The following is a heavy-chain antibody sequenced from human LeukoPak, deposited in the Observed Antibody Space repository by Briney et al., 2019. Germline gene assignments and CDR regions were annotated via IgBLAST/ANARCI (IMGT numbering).Heavy chain of an antibody. CDR2: IYHSGST. J-gene: IGHJ3*02. V-gene: IGHV4-4*02. CDR3: AGTSYYYDLGDAFDI. D-gene: IGHD3-22*01. Sequence: GSLRLSCAASGFTFSSYAMSWVRQAPGKGLEWIGEIYHSGSTNYNPSLKSRVTISVDKSKNQFSLKLSSVTAADTAVYYCAGTSYYYDLGDAFDIWGQGTMVTVSS. CDR1: GFTFSSYAM.